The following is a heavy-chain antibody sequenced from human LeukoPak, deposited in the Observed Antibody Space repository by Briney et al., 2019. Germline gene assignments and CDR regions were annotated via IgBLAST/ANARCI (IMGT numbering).Heavy chain of an antibody. CDR2: IYYSGST. CDR3: AASSGVTLGRF. V-gene: IGHV4-59*01. CDR1: GGSISSYY. D-gene: IGHD4/OR15-4a*01. J-gene: IGHJ4*02. Sequence: PSETLSLTCTVSGGSISSYYWSWIRQPPGKGLEWIGHIYYSGSTNYNPSLKSRVTISIDTSKNQFSLRLSSVTAADTAVYYCAASSGVTLGRFWGQGALVTVSS.